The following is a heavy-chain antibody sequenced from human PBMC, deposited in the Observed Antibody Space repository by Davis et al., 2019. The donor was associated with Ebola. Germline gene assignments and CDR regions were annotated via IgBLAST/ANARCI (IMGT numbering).Heavy chain of an antibody. D-gene: IGHD6-6*01. CDR3: ARLSGLFSSSSGALYFDL. V-gene: IGHV4-39*07. CDR2: IYYNGRT. Sequence: SETLSLTCSVSGGSISSGTYYWGWVRQPPGKGLEYIGAIYYNGRTYYNSSLEGRVAILLDTSKNQFSLKLRSVTAADTAVYFCARLSGLFSSSSGALYFDLWGRGTLVSVSS. CDR1: GGSISSGTYY. J-gene: IGHJ2*01.